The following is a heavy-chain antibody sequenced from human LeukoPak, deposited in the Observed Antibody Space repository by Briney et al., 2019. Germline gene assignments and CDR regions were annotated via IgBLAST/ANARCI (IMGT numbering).Heavy chain of an antibody. CDR2: IYYSGST. Sequence: SVTLSLTCTVSGGSISSYYWSWIRQPPGKGLEWIGYIYYSGSTNYNPSLKSRVTISVDTSKNQFSLRLSSVTAADTAVYYCARVPDYGDSVFDYWGQGTLVTVSS. CDR1: GGSISSYY. CDR3: ARVPDYGDSVFDY. V-gene: IGHV4-59*01. D-gene: IGHD4-17*01. J-gene: IGHJ4*02.